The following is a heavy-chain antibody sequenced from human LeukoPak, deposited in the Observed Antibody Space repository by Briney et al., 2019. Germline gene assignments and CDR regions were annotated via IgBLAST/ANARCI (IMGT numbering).Heavy chain of an antibody. CDR3: ARGLDSSGYYPDY. J-gene: IGHJ4*02. Sequence: SETLSLTCTVSGGSISSSSYYWGWIRQHPGKGLEWIGYIYYSGSTYYNPSLKSRVTISVDTSKNQFSLKLSSVTAADTAVYYCARGLDSSGYYPDYWGRGTLVTVSS. CDR1: GGSISSSSYY. V-gene: IGHV4-31*03. D-gene: IGHD3-22*01. CDR2: IYYSGST.